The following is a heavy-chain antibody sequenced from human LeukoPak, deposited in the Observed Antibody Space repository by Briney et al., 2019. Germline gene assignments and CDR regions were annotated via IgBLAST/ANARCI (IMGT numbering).Heavy chain of an antibody. J-gene: IGHJ4*02. CDR2: IDPSDYYT. D-gene: IGHD6-13*01. V-gene: IGHV5-10-1*01. CDR1: GYSFPSYW. CDR3: ARHSEAGIAAAGTRY. Sequence: GESLKISCKGSGYSFPSYWISWVRQMPGKGLEWMGRIDPSDYYTNYSPSFQGHVTISADKSISTAYLQWSSLKASDTAMYYCARHSEAGIAAAGTRYWGQGTLVTVSS.